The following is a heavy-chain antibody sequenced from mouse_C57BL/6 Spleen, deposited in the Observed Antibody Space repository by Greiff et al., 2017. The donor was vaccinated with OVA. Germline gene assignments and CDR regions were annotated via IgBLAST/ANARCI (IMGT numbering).Heavy chain of an antibody. Sequence: EVQGVESGGGLVKPGGSLKLSCAASGFTFSDYGMHWVRQAPEKGLEWVAYISSGSSTIYYADTVKGRFTISRDNAKNTLFLQMTSLRSEDTAMYYCARKISYYGSSPHYFDYWGQGTTLTVSS. J-gene: IGHJ2*01. CDR3: ARKISYYGSSPHYFDY. CDR2: ISSGSSTI. CDR1: GFTFSDYG. D-gene: IGHD1-1*01. V-gene: IGHV5-17*01.